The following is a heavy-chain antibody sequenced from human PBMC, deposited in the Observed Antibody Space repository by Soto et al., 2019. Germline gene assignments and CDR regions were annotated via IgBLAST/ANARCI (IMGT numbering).Heavy chain of an antibody. D-gene: IGHD3-22*01. CDR3: AKGPRDYDRTGVDY. CDR2: ISYDGSNK. J-gene: IGHJ4*02. Sequence: GGSLRLSCAASGFTFSSYGMHWVRQAPGKGLERVAVISYDGSNKYYADSVKGRFTISRDNSKNTLYLQMNSLRAEDTAVYYCAKGPRDYDRTGVDYCGEGTLVTVS. CDR1: GFTFSSYG. V-gene: IGHV3-30*18.